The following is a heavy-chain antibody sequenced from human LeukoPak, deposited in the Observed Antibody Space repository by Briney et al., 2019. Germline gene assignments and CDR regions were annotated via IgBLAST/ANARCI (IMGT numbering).Heavy chain of an antibody. CDR2: ISAYNGNT. Sequence: ASLKVSCKASGYTFTSYGISRVRQAPGQGLKWMGWISAYNGNTNYAQKLQGRVTMTTDTSTSTAYMELRSLRSDDTAVYYCARGDPYGDYFGGMDVWGQGTTVTVSS. V-gene: IGHV1-18*01. CDR1: GYTFTSYG. J-gene: IGHJ6*02. D-gene: IGHD4-17*01. CDR3: ARGDPYGDYFGGMDV.